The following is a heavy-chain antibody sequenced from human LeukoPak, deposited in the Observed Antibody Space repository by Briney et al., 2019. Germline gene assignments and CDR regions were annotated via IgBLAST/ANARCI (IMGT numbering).Heavy chain of an antibody. CDR3: TRTVLDCANGVCYDY. Sequence: ASVKVSCKASGGTLSSYAISWVRQAPGQGLEWMGRISPYNGNTNYVQKLQGRVTVTTDTSTSTAYMELRSQRSDDTAVYYCTRTVLDCANGVCYDYWGQGTLVTVSS. CDR2: ISPYNGNT. CDR1: GGTLSSYA. D-gene: IGHD2-8*01. V-gene: IGHV1-18*01. J-gene: IGHJ4*02.